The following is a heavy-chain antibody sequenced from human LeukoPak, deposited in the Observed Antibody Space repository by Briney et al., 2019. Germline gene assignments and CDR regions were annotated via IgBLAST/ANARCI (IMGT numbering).Heavy chain of an antibody. CDR1: GGSISSSSYY. CDR2: IYDSGST. Sequence: SETLSLTCTVSGGSISSSSYYWGWIRQPPGKGLEWIGSIYDSGSTNYNPSLKSRVTISIDKSKNQFSLKLSSVTAADTAVYYCATTAYGDYVSSSWFDPWGQGTLVTVSS. J-gene: IGHJ5*02. V-gene: IGHV4-39*07. CDR3: ATTAYGDYVSSSWFDP. D-gene: IGHD4-17*01.